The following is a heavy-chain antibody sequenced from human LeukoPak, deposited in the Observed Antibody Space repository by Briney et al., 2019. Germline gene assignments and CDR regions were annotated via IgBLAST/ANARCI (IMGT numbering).Heavy chain of an antibody. CDR1: GGTFSSYA. CDR2: IIPIFGTA. CDR3: ARGERTLWFGELLRN. V-gene: IGHV1-69*13. J-gene: IGHJ4*02. D-gene: IGHD3-10*01. Sequence: SVKVSCKASGGTFSSYAISWVRQAPGQGLEWMGGIIPIFGTANRAQKFQGRVTITADESTSTAYMELSSLRSGDTAVYYCARGERTLWFGELLRNWGQGTLVTVSS.